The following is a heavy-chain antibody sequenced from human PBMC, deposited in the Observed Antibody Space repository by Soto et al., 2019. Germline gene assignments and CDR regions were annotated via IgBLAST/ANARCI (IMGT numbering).Heavy chain of an antibody. D-gene: IGHD2-2*02. CDR1: RGSFTSDTYY. Sequence: SSQTLSLTSTVSRGSFTSDTYYWSWIRQPPGRRLEWIGFIYSSGSTNYNPSLKSRVTMSVDTSKNQFSLKLRSVIVADTAVYHCARFVRSCSGTTCYTRADVWGQGTTVTVSS. J-gene: IGHJ6*02. CDR2: IYSSGST. CDR3: ARFVRSCSGTTCYTRADV. V-gene: IGHV4-61*01.